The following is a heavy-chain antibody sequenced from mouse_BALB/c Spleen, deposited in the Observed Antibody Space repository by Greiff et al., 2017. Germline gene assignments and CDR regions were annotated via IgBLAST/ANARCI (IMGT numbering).Heavy chain of an antibody. Sequence: EVQGVESGGDLVKPGGSLKLSCAASGFTFSSYGMSWVRQTPDKRLEWVATISSGGSYTYYPDSVKGRFTISRDNAKNTLYLQMSSLKSEDTAMYYCARGGSWDGGAMDYWGQGTSVTVSS. V-gene: IGHV5-6*01. CDR1: GFTFSSYG. D-gene: IGHD4-1*01. CDR2: ISSGGSYT. CDR3: ARGGSWDGGAMDY. J-gene: IGHJ4*01.